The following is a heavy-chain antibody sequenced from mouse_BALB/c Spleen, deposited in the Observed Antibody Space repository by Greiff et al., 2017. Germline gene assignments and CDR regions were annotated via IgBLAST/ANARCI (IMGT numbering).Heavy chain of an antibody. CDR3: ARDADAMDY. CDR1: GFTFSSYG. CDR2: INSNGGST. J-gene: IGHJ4*01. V-gene: IGHV5-6-3*01. Sequence: EVNLVESGGGLVQPGGSLKLSCAASGFTFSSYGMSWVRQTPDKRLELVATINSNGGSTYYPDSVKGRFTISRDNAKNTLYLQMSSLKSEDTAMYYCARDADAMDYWGQGTSVTVSA.